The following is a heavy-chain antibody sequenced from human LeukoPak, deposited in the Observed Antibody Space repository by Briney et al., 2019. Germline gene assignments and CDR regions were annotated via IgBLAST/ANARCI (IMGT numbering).Heavy chain of an antibody. CDR1: GYTFTGYY. D-gene: IGHD5-24*01. Sequence: ASVTVSCKASGYTFTGYYIHWVRQAPGQGLEWMGWINPIRGGTNYAQKFQDRVTMTRDTSISTAYMELSILRSDDTAVYYCARETGRDGYKYFDYWGQGTLVTVS. J-gene: IGHJ4*02. CDR2: INPIRGGT. V-gene: IGHV1-2*02. CDR3: ARETGRDGYKYFDY.